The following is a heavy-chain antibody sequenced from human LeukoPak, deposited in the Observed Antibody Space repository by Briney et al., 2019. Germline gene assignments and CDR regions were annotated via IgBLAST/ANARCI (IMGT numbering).Heavy chain of an antibody. D-gene: IGHD3-22*01. Sequence: GGSLRVSCAVSGITLSNYGMSWVRQAPGKGLEWVAGISDSGGRTNYADSVKGRFTISRDNPKNTLYLQMNSLRAEDTAVYFCAKRGVVIRVILVGFHKEAYYFDSWGQGALVTVSS. V-gene: IGHV3-23*01. CDR3: AKRGVVIRVILVGFHKEAYYFDS. CDR2: ISDSGGRT. CDR1: GITLSNYG. J-gene: IGHJ4*02.